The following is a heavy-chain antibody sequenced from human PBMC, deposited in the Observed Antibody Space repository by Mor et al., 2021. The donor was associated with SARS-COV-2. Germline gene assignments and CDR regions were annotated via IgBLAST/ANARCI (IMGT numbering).Heavy chain of an antibody. CDR2: ISYDGSNK. CDR3: ARSVDSSGWYGFDY. CDR1: SSYA. Sequence: SSYAMHWVRQAPGKGLEWVAVISYDGSNKYYADSVKGRFTISRDNSKNTLYLQMNSLRAEDTAVYYCARSVDSSGWYGFDYW. D-gene: IGHD6-19*01. V-gene: IGHV3-30*04. J-gene: IGHJ4*01.